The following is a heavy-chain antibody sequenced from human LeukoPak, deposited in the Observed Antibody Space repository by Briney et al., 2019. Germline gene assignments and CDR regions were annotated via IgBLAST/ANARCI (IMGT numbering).Heavy chain of an antibody. CDR1: NFSLTTSGVG. V-gene: IGHV2-5*02. J-gene: IGHJ4*02. CDR2: IYWDDDK. Sequence: SGPTLLKPTQTLTLTCTFSNFSLTTSGVGVGWIRQPPGKALEWLALIYWDDDKRYSPSLENRLTITKGVSKNQVVLTMTNMDPVDTATYYCARVILDYRGDYFDFWGQGTLVTVSS. CDR3: ARVILDYRGDYFDF. D-gene: IGHD3/OR15-3a*01.